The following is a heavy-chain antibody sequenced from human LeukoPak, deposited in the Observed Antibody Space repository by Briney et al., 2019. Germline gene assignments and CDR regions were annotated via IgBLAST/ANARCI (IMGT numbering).Heavy chain of an antibody. J-gene: IGHJ6*02. V-gene: IGHV1-69*01. CDR3: AKFGRYDSSGSNYYYYGMDV. Sequence: GASVKVSCTASGGTFSSYAISWVRQAPGQGLEWMGGIIPIFGTANYAQKFQGRVTITADESTSTAYMELSSLRSEDTAVYYCAKFGRYDSSGSNYYYYGMDVWGQGTTVTVSS. D-gene: IGHD3-22*01. CDR2: IIPIFGTA. CDR1: GGTFSSYA.